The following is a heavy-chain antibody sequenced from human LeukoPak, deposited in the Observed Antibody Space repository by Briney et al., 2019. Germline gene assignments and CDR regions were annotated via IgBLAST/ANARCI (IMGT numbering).Heavy chain of an antibody. CDR1: GGSISSYY. V-gene: IGHV4-59*01. J-gene: IGHJ3*02. CDR2: IYYSGGT. CDR3: AGSSRTEEGHAFDI. Sequence: SETLSLTCTVSGGSISSYYSSWIRQPPGKGLEWMGYIYYSGGTNYNPSLKSRVSISVEASNNQPRLKLSSGTAADRAVYYCAGSSRTEEGHAFDIWGQGTMVTVSS.